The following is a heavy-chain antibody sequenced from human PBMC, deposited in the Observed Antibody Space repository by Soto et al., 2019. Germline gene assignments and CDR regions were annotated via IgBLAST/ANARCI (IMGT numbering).Heavy chain of an antibody. CDR1: GFTFSDYW. CDR3: ARDPGRGYDSGPRDS. D-gene: IGHD5-12*01. CDR2: INSDGSGR. V-gene: IGHV3-74*01. Sequence: EVQLVESGGGLVQPGGSLRLSCAASGFTFSDYWRHWVRQAPGKGLVWVSRINSDGSGRSYADSVKGRFTISRDNAKNTLYLQMNSLRGEDTAVYYCARDPGRGYDSGPRDSWGQGSLVTVSS. J-gene: IGHJ4*02.